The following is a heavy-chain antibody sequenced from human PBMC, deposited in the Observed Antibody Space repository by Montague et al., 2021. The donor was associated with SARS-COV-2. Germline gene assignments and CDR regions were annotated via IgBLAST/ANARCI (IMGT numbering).Heavy chain of an antibody. J-gene: IGHJ4*02. CDR2: IRTTGHT. V-gene: IGHV4-61*02. CDR1: GASISTGIYY. Sequence: TLSLTCTVSGASISTGIYYWSWIRQPAGKGLEWIGRIRTTGHTDYNXSLESRVFMSVDTSTDQFSLSLTSVTAADTAVYFCARFGSGTLEFDLWGQGTRGTVSS. CDR3: ARFGSGTLEFDL. D-gene: IGHD1-26*01.